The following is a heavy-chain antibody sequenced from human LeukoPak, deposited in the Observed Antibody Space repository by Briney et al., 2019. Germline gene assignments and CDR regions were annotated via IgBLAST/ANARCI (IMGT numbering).Heavy chain of an antibody. D-gene: IGHD3-10*01. Sequence: GGSLRLSCAASGFTFSSYSMNWVRQAPGKGLEWVSSISSSSSYIYYADSVKGRFTISRDNAKNSLYLQMNSLRAEDTAVYYCARETYYGSGSYYTWRGYYFDYWGQGTLVTVSS. V-gene: IGHV3-21*01. CDR1: GFTFSSYS. CDR3: ARETYYGSGSYYTWRGYYFDY. CDR2: ISSSSSYI. J-gene: IGHJ4*02.